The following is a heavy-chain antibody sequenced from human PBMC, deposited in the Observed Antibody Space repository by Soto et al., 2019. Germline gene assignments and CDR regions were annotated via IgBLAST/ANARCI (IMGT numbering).Heavy chain of an antibody. V-gene: IGHV1-2*04. D-gene: IGHD1-1*01. CDR1: GYTFTGYY. CDR3: ARDTTALDY. CDR2: INPNSGGT. Sequence: GASVKVSCKASGYTFTGYYMHWVRQAPGQGLEWMGWINPNSGGTNYAQKFQGWVTMTRDTSISTAYMELSRLRSDDTDVYYCARDTTALDYWGQGTLVTVSS. J-gene: IGHJ4*02.